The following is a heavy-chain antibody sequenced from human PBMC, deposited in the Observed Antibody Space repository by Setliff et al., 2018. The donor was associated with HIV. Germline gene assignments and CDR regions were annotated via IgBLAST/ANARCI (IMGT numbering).Heavy chain of an antibody. D-gene: IGHD5-18*01. J-gene: IGHJ6*02. CDR2: IVVGSGNT. CDR3: AGGAYSYGWDYYNYGMDV. CDR1: GFSFTSSA. V-gene: IGHV1-58*02. Sequence: SVKVSCKASGFSFTSSAMQWVRQARGQRLEWIGWIVVGSGNTNYAQKFQERVTISRDTSTSTAYMELSSLRSEDTAVYYCAGGAYSYGWDYYNYGMDVWGQGTMVTVSS.